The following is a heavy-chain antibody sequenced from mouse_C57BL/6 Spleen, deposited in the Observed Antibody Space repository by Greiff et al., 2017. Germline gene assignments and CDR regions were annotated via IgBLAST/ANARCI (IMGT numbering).Heavy chain of an antibody. Sequence: LQESGAELVRPGASVTLSCKASGYTFTDYEMHWVKQTPVHGLEWIGAIDPETGGTAYNQKFKGKAILTADKSSSTAYMELRSLTSEDSAVYYCTSIGGTWFAYWGQGTLVTVSA. CDR3: TSIGGTWFAY. CDR2: IDPETGGT. J-gene: IGHJ3*01. V-gene: IGHV1-15*01. D-gene: IGHD2-14*01. CDR1: GYTFTDYE.